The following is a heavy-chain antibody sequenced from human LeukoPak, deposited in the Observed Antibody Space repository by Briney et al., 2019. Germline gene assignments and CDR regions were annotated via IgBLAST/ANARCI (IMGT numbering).Heavy chain of an antibody. Sequence: QPGGSLRLSCAASGFTFSSYSMNWVRQAPGKGLEWVSYISSSSDIIFYADSVKGRFTISRDNAKNSLYLQMNNLRAEDTAVYYCARDWISVVDYWGQGTLVTVSS. J-gene: IGHJ4*02. CDR1: GFTFSSYS. CDR3: ARDWISVVDY. D-gene: IGHD2-2*03. V-gene: IGHV3-48*01. CDR2: ISSSSDII.